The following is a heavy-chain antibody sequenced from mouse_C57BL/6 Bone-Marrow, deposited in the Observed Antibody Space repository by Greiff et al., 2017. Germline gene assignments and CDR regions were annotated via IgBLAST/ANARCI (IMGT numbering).Heavy chain of an antibody. V-gene: IGHV1-59*01. J-gene: IGHJ3*01. Sequence: VQLQQPGAELVRPGTSVKLSCKASGYTFTSYWMHWVKQRPGQGLEWIGVIDPSDSYTNYNQKFKGKATLTVDTSSSTAYMQLSSLTSEDSAVYYCAREELGPRFAYWGQGTLVTVSA. CDR3: AREELGPRFAY. CDR1: GYTFTSYW. CDR2: IDPSDSYT.